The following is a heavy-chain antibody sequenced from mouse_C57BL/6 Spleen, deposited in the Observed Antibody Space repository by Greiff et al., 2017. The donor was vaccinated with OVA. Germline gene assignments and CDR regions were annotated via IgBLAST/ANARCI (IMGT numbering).Heavy chain of an antibody. V-gene: IGHV5-17*01. CDR1: GFTFSDYG. CDR3: ARRYGRTSYAMDY. Sequence: EVKLVESGGGLVKPGGSLKLSCAASGFTFSDYGMHWVRQAPEKGLEWVAYISSGSSTIYYADTVKGRFTISRDNAKNTLFLQMTSLRSEDTAMYYCARRYGRTSYAMDYWGQGTSVTVSS. J-gene: IGHJ4*01. D-gene: IGHD2-12*01. CDR2: ISSGSSTI.